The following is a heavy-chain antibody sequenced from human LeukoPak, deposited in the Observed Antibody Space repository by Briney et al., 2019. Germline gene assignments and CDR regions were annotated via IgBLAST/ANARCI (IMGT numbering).Heavy chain of an antibody. CDR2: ISSDGNTE. CDR1: GFSFSSHP. CDR3: AGDTLNGPFVIILDF. J-gene: IGHJ4*02. V-gene: IGHV3-48*03. Sequence: PGGSLRLSCAASGFSFSSHPMNWVRQAPGKGLEWVSHISSDGNTEYYVDAPRGRFTMSRDNPKNSLFLQINSLRAEDTAVYYCAGDTLNGPFVIILDFWGQGALVTVSS. D-gene: IGHD3-9*01.